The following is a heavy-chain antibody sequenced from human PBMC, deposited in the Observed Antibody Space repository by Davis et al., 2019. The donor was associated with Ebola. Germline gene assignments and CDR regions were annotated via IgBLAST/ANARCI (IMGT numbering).Heavy chain of an antibody. D-gene: IGHD3-16*02. V-gene: IGHV3-48*02. Sequence: GGSLRLFCAASGFTFSSYSMNWVRQAPGKGLEWVSYISSSSSSTIYYADSVKGRFTISRDNAKNSLYLQMNSLRDEDTAVYYCARESYDYIWGSYRYYFDYWGQGTLVTVSS. CDR2: ISSSSSSTI. CDR3: ARESYDYIWGSYRYYFDY. J-gene: IGHJ4*02. CDR1: GFTFSSYS.